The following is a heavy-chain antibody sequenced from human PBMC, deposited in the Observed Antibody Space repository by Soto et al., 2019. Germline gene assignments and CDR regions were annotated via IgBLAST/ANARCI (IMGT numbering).Heavy chain of an antibody. V-gene: IGHV3-21*01. CDR3: ARLGVTPSVPRDY. J-gene: IGHJ4*02. CDR2: ISSSSSYI. D-gene: IGHD4-4*01. Sequence: VGSLRLSCAASGFTFSSYSMNWVRQAPGKGLEWVSSISSSSSYIYYADSVKGRFTISRDNAKNSLYLQMNSLRAEDTAVYYCARLGVTPSVPRDYWGQGTLVTVSS. CDR1: GFTFSSYS.